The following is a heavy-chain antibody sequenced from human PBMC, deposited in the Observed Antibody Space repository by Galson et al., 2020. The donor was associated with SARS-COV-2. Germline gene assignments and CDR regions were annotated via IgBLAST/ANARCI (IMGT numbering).Heavy chain of an antibody. CDR1: GGSISRYY. Sequence: SETLSLNCTVSGGSISRYYWSWIRQPPGKGLEWIGYIYYSGSTNYNPSLKSRVTISVDTSKNQFSLKLSPVTAADTAVYYCARHGRNTILGVVIIPAAFDVWGQGTVVTGSS. D-gene: IGHD3-3*01. J-gene: IGHJ3*01. CDR3: ARHGRNTILGVVIIPAAFDV. V-gene: IGHV4-59*08. CDR2: IYYSGST.